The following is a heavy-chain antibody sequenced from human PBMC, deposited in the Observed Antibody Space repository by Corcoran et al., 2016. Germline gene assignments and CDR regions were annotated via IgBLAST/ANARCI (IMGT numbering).Heavy chain of an antibody. CDR1: GFTFSSYS. D-gene: IGHD1-26*01. CDR2: ISSSSSTI. Sequence: EVQLVESGGGLVQPGGSLRLSCAASGFTFSSYSMNWVRQAPGKGLEWVSYISSSSSTIYYADSVKGRFTISRDNAKNSLYLQMNSLRAEDTAVYYCAREKWEPLDYYYGMDVWGQGTTVTVSS. V-gene: IGHV3-48*04. CDR3: AREKWEPLDYYYGMDV. J-gene: IGHJ6*02.